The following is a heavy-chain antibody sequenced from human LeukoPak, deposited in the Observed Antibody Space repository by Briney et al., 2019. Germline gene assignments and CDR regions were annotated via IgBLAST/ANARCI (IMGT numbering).Heavy chain of an antibody. V-gene: IGHV4-59*08. CDR1: VGSISTYY. D-gene: IGHD4-17*01. CDR3: ARSPPLYGDYAQYYFDY. Sequence: SETLSLTCTVSVGSISTYYWSWIRQPPGKGLEWIGYIHYSGSTNYNPSLKSRVTTSVDTSKNQFSLKLSSVTAADTAVYYCARSPPLYGDYAQYYFDYWGQGTLVTVSS. J-gene: IGHJ4*02. CDR2: IHYSGST.